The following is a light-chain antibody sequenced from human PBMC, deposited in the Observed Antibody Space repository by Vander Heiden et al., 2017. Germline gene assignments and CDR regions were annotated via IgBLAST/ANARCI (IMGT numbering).Light chain of an antibody. CDR3: QQYDNLPTMLT. CDR1: QDISNY. J-gene: IGKJ4*01. CDR2: DAS. V-gene: IGKV1-33*01. Sequence: DIQMTQSPSSLSASVGDRVTITCQASQDISNYLNWYQQKPGKAPKLLIYDASNLETEVPSRFSGSGSGTDFTFTISSLRPEDIATYYCQQYDNLPTMLTFGGGTKVEIK.